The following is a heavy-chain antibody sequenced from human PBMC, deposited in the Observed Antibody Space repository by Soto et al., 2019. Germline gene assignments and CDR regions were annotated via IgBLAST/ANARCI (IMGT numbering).Heavy chain of an antibody. V-gene: IGHV4-4*02. Sequence: QVQLQESGPGLLKPSGTLSLTCTVSSGSITSSNWWSWVRQPPGKGLEWIGEVAHNGYSHPTSSLTRRVTISIDKSRNQFSLRLTSVTAADTAVYYCARNRYDGYDFDTWGQGTLVGVSS. CDR2: VAHNGYS. J-gene: IGHJ4*02. CDR3: ARNRYDGYDFDT. CDR1: SGSITSSNW. D-gene: IGHD5-12*01.